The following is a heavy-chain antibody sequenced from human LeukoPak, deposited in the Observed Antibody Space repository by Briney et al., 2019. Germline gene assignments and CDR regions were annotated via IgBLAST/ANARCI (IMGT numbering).Heavy chain of an antibody. J-gene: IGHJ4*02. D-gene: IGHD1-1*01. CDR1: GFTFSSYE. CDR3: AKDKDPWKSTAISDFDY. CDR2: IRYDGTNK. V-gene: IGHV3-30*02. Sequence: PGGSLRLSCAASGFTFSSYEMNWVRQAPGKGLEWVAFIRYDGTNKYYADSVKGRFTISRDNSKNTLYLQMNSLRGEDTAVYFCAKDKDPWKSTAISDFDYWGQGTLVTVSS.